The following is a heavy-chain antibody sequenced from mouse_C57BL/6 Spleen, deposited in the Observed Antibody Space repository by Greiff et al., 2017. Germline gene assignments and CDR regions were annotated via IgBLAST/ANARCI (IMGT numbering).Heavy chain of an antibody. Sequence: QVQLQQSGPELVKPGASVKISCKASGYAFSSSWMNWVKQRPGKGLEWIGRIYPGDGDTNYNGKFKGKATLTADKSSSTAYMQLSSLTSEDSAVYFCARSMAVVASYWYFDVWGTGTTVTVSS. CDR3: ARSMAVVASYWYFDV. D-gene: IGHD1-1*01. CDR2: IYPGDGDT. V-gene: IGHV1-82*01. CDR1: GYAFSSSW. J-gene: IGHJ1*03.